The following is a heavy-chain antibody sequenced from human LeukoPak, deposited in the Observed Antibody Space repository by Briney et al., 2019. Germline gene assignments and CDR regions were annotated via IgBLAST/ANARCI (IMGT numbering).Heavy chain of an antibody. J-gene: IGHJ3*02. Sequence: SETLSLTCTVSGGSISSYHWSWIRQPPGKGLECIGYIYYSGSTNCNPSLKSRVTISVDTSKNQFSLKLSSVTAADTAVYYCARARNYYNSSDYYYEGDAFDIWGQGPMVTVSS. CDR1: GGSISSYH. V-gene: IGHV4-59*01. CDR3: ARARNYYNSSDYYYEGDAFDI. D-gene: IGHD3-22*01. CDR2: IYYSGST.